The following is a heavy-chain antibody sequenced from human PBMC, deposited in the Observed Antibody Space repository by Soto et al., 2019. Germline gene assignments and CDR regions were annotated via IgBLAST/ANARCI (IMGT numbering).Heavy chain of an antibody. CDR3: ARGRDGDY. CDR2: ISAHNGNT. Sequence: QVHLVQTGAEVKKPGASVKVSCKGSGYAFTTYGITWVRQAPGQGLEWMGWISAHNGNTNYAQKLQGRVTVTRDTSTSTAYMELRSLRSDDTAVYYCARGRDGDYWGQGALVTVSS. V-gene: IGHV1-18*01. CDR1: GYAFTTYG. J-gene: IGHJ4*02. D-gene: IGHD6-6*01.